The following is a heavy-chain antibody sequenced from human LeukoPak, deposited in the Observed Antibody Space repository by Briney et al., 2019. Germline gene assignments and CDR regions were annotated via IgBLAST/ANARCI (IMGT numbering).Heavy chain of an antibody. J-gene: IGHJ4*02. D-gene: IGHD1-7*01. CDR1: GFTFRNHW. V-gene: IGHV3-7*01. Sequence: GGSLRLSYAASGFTFRNHWMSWVRQAPGRGLEWVASITPDGSGDYYLDSVKGRFTISRDNAENSLFLQMSSLGAEDTAVYYCARLMGTVTTYDYWGQGTLVTVSS. CDR3: ARLMGTVTTYDY. CDR2: ITPDGSGD.